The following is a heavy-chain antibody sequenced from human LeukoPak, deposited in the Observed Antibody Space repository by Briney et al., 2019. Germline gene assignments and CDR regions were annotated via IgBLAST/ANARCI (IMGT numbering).Heavy chain of an antibody. D-gene: IGHD1-26*01. CDR1: GYTFTSYY. V-gene: IGHV1-46*01. Sequence: ASVKVSCKASGYTFTSYYMHWVRQAPGQGLEWMGIINPSGGSTSYAQKFQGRVTMTEDTSTDTAYMELSSLRSEDTAVYYCAVIGAYYYMDVWGKGTTVTISS. CDR3: AVIGAYYYMDV. J-gene: IGHJ6*03. CDR2: INPSGGST.